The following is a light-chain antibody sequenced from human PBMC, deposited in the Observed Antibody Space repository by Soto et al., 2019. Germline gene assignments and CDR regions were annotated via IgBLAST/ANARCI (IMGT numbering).Light chain of an antibody. CDR3: QQDCYAPIT. CDR1: QTVPRTL. J-gene: IGKJ5*01. Sequence: EIVLTQSPGTLSLFPGERATLSCRASQTVPRTLLAWFQQKPGQAPRLLIYRASNRATGVPDRFSGSGSGTDFTLTISRLEPEDFALYYCQQDCYAPITFGHGTRLEIK. CDR2: RAS. V-gene: IGKV3-20*01.